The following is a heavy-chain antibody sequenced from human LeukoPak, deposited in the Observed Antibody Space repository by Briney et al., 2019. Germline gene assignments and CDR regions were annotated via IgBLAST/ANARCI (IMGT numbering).Heavy chain of an antibody. CDR1: GFTFSSYA. Sequence: GGSLRLSCAASGFTFSSYAIHWVRQAPGKGLEWVAVISYDGSNKYYADSVKGRFTISRDNAKNSLYLQMNSLRAEDTAVYYCARDRGGIAVAGTKVDYWGQGTLVTVSS. V-gene: IGHV3-30-3*01. D-gene: IGHD6-19*01. CDR3: ARDRGGIAVAGTKVDY. J-gene: IGHJ4*02. CDR2: ISYDGSNK.